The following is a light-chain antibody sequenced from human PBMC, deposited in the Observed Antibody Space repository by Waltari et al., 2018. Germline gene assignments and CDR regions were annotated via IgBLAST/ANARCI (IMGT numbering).Light chain of an antibody. Sequence: EFVLTQSPGTLSLSPGERAPLSCRASQSVSSSYLAWYQQQPGQAPRLLIYGASSRATGIPDRFSGSGSGTDFTLTISRLEPEDFALYYCQQYGSSPIFTFGPGTKVDIK. V-gene: IGKV3-20*01. CDR2: GAS. CDR1: QSVSSSY. CDR3: QQYGSSPIFT. J-gene: IGKJ3*01.